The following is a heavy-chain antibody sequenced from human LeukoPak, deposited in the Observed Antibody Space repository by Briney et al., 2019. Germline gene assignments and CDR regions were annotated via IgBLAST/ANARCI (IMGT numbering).Heavy chain of an antibody. J-gene: IGHJ4*02. D-gene: IGHD1-1*01. CDR2: MSPNSGDT. CDR1: GYTFTNLN. CDR3: ASNPPNTGDFYY. V-gene: IGHV1-8*01. Sequence: ASVRVSCKTSGYTFTNLNINWLRQAPGQGLEWMGWMSPNSGDTGYAQKFQGRVSMTRDTSISTAYMELSSLRSEDTAVYYCASNPPNTGDFYYWGLGSLVTVSS.